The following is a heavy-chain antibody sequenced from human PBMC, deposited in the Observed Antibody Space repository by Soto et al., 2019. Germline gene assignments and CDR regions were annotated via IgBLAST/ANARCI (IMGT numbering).Heavy chain of an antibody. CDR2: INTDNGDT. V-gene: IGHV1-18*01. D-gene: IGHD6-6*01. CDR1: GYTFTTYG. Sequence: QVQLVQSGAEVKKPGASVRVSCKASGYTFTTYGISWVRQAPGQGLEWMGWINTDNGDTNYAQDLQARVTMTTDTSTSTAYMELRSLRSDDTAVYYCARWSTIAPRREVDYWGQGTLVTVSS. J-gene: IGHJ4*02. CDR3: ARWSTIAPRREVDY.